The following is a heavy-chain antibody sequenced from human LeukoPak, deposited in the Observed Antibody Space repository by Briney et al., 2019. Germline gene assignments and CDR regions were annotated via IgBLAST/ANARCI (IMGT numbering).Heavy chain of an antibody. CDR2: INHSGST. V-gene: IGHV4-34*01. J-gene: IGHJ4*02. CDR3: ASPRGTVVTGPFGY. CDR1: GGSFSGYE. D-gene: IGHD4-23*01. Sequence: SDTLSLTCAFYGGSFSGYEWSWIRQPPGKELEWIGEINHSGSTNYNPSLKSRVTISVDTSKNQFSLKLSSVTAADTAVYYCASPRGTVVTGPFGYWGQGTLVTVSS.